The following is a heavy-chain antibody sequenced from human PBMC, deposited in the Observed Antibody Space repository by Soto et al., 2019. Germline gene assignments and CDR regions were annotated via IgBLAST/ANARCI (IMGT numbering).Heavy chain of an antibody. CDR1: GYSFTSYG. CDR3: ARHRDYSNYFDAFDI. Sequence: GESLTISCKVSGYSFTSYGISWVLQMPGKGLEWMGRIDPSDSYTNYSPSFQGHVTISADKSISTAYLQWSSPKASDTSMYYCARHRDYSNYFDAFDIWGQGTMVTVSS. CDR2: IDPSDSYT. V-gene: IGHV5-10-1*01. D-gene: IGHD4-4*01. J-gene: IGHJ3*02.